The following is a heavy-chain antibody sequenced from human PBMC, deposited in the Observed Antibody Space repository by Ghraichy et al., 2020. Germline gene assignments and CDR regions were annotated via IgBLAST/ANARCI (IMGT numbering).Heavy chain of an antibody. J-gene: IGHJ3*02. V-gene: IGHV4-34*01. CDR2: INHSGST. Sequence: SETLSLTCAVYGGSFSGYYWSWIRQPPGKGLEWIGEINHSGSTNYNPSLKSRVTISVDTSKNQFSLKLSSVTAADTAVYYCARPDDYYDSSGYSRDDAFDIWGQGTMVTVSS. CDR1: GGSFSGYY. CDR3: ARPDDYYDSSGYSRDDAFDI. D-gene: IGHD3-22*01.